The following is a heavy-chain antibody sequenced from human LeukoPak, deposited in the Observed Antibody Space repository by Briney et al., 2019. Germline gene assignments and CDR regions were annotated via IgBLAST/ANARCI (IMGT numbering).Heavy chain of an antibody. CDR3: MAKGPLYYYDSSGPGCMDL. D-gene: IGHD3-22*01. J-gene: IGHJ6*01. CDR1: GFTFTSSA. V-gene: IGHV1-58*02. Sequence: SVKVSCKASGFTFTSSAMQWVRQARGHRLEWIGWIVVFSGNTDYAQKFQERVTISRSMSTSTGHMCMSRSRFEETTVYYCMAKGPLYYYDSSGPGCMDLWGQGTTVTVSS. CDR2: IVVFSGNT.